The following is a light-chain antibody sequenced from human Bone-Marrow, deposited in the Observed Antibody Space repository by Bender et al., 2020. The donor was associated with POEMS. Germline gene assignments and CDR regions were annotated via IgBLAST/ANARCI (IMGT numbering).Light chain of an antibody. Sequence: SYDLTQPTSVSVSAGQTAKITCSGDILAKQYVYWFQQKPGQAPVLVIHRDSERPSGIPERFSGSSSGTTVTLIITGVQAEDEADYYCESADTTTVVFGAGTKLTVL. J-gene: IGLJ2*01. CDR3: ESADTTTVV. CDR1: ILAKQY. CDR2: RDS. V-gene: IGLV3-25*03.